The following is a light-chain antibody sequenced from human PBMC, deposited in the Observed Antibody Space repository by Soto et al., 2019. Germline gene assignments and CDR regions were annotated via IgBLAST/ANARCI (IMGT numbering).Light chain of an antibody. CDR1: QSVSNDH. Sequence: EIVLTHSPGTLSLSPGERATLSCRASQSVSNDHVAWYQQKTGQAPRLLISRAVTRAIGIPDRFSGSGSGTGVALTISSLEPEDFALYYCQQYGTTPWTFGQGTKV. CDR2: RAV. J-gene: IGKJ1*01. V-gene: IGKV3-20*01. CDR3: QQYGTTPWT.